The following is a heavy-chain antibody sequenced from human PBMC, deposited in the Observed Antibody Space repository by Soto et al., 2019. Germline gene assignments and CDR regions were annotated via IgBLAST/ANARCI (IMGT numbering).Heavy chain of an antibody. J-gene: IGHJ4*02. D-gene: IGHD1-26*01. V-gene: IGHV3-23*01. Sequence: DVQLLESGGGLVQPGGSLRLSCAASGFTFSKSAMNWVRQAPGKGLEWVAAISASGGRTYYAASVQGRFTSSRDNARSTVTLQMNSLRLEDTALYYCAKDHPDSGDLGPFDSWGQGDLVTVSS. CDR2: ISASGGRT. CDR3: AKDHPDSGDLGPFDS. CDR1: GFTFSKSA.